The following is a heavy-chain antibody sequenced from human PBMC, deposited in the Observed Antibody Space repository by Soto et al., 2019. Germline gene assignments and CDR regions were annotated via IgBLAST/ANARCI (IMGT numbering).Heavy chain of an antibody. CDR1: GFTFSSYW. Sequence: GGSLRLSCAASGFTFSSYWMHWVRQAPGKGLVWVSRINSDGSSTSYADSVKGRFTISRDNAKNTLYLQMNSLRAEDTAVYYCARRHYYGSGSYVPQFDPWGQGTLVTVSS. D-gene: IGHD3-10*01. CDR2: INSDGSST. J-gene: IGHJ5*02. CDR3: ARRHYYGSGSYVPQFDP. V-gene: IGHV3-74*01.